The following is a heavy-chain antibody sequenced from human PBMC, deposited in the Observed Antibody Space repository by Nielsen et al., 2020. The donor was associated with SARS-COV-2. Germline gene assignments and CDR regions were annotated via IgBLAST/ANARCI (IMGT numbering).Heavy chain of an antibody. CDR1: GFTFSDYY. CDR2: ISSSSSYT. D-gene: IGHD4-17*01. CDR3: ARDPKDDGEEPN. Sequence: GESLKISCAASGFTFSDYYMSWIRQAPGKGLEWVSYISSSSSYTNYADSVKGRFTISRDNAMNSLYLQMNSLRAEDTAVYYCARDPKDDGEEPNWGQGTLVTVSS. J-gene: IGHJ4*02. V-gene: IGHV3-11*06.